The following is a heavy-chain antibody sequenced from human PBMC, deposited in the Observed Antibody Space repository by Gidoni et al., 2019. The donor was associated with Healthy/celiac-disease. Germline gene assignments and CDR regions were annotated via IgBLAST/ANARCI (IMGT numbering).Heavy chain of an antibody. V-gene: IGHV3-23*01. CDR1: GFTFSSYA. Sequence: EVQLLESGGGLVQPGGSLRLSCAASGFTFSSYAMSWVRQAPGKGLEWVSAISGSGGSTYYADSVKGRFTISRDNSKNTLYLQMNSLRAEDTAVYYCAKDPLPIFGVVIGISYMDVWGKGTTVTVSS. D-gene: IGHD3-3*01. CDR2: ISGSGGST. CDR3: AKDPLPIFGVVIGISYMDV. J-gene: IGHJ6*03.